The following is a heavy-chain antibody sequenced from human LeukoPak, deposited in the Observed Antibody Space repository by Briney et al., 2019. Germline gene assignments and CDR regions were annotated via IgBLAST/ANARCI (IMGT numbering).Heavy chain of an antibody. CDR1: GFTFSSYA. CDR3: ARDYGYGSYFDY. D-gene: IGHD3-10*01. CDR2: ISYDGSNK. V-gene: IGHV3-30-3*01. Sequence: GRSLRLSCAASGFTFSSYAMHWVRQAPGKGLEWVAVISYDGSNKYYADSVKGRFTISRDNSKNTLYLQMNSLRAEDTAVYYCARDYGYGSYFDYWGQGTLVTVSS. J-gene: IGHJ4*02.